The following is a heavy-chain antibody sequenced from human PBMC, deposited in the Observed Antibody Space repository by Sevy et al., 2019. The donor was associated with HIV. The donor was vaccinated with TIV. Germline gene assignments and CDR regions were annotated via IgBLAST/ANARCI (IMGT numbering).Heavy chain of an antibody. Sequence: GGSLRLSCAASGFTFSSYAMSWVRQAPGKGLEWVSTISGRGSNTYYADSVKGRFIISRDNCKDTLYLQVNSLRAEDAAVYYCAKPNYDSSGDYYLRDWGKDALDFWGQGTMVTVSS. D-gene: IGHD3-22*01. CDR1: GFTFSSYA. J-gene: IGHJ3*01. CDR2: ISGRGSNT. V-gene: IGHV3-23*01. CDR3: AKPNYDSSGDYYLRDWGKDALDF.